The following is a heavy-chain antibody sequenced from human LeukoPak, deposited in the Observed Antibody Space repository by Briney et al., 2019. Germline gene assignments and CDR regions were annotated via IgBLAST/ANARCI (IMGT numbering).Heavy chain of an antibody. J-gene: IGHJ4*02. Sequence: ASVKVSCKASGHTFTSYGISWVRQAPGQGLEWMGWISAYNGNTNYAQKLQGRVTMTTDTSTSTAYMELRSLRSDDTAVYYCARDRDGYNFFDYWGQGTLVTVSS. CDR1: GHTFTSYG. V-gene: IGHV1-18*01. CDR3: ARDRDGYNFFDY. CDR2: ISAYNGNT. D-gene: IGHD5-24*01.